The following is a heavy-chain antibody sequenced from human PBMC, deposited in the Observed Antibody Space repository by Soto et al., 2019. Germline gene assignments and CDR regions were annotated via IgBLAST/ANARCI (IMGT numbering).Heavy chain of an antibody. CDR2: IIPIFGTA. CDR3: ARGHLELRRSYYYYGMDV. CDR1: GYTLTSYG. Sequence: ASVKVSCKASGYTLTSYGISWVRQAPGQGLEWMGGIIPIFGTANYAQKFQGRVTITADESTSTAYMELSSLRSEDTAVYYCARGHLELRRSYYYYGMDVWGQGTTVTVSS. J-gene: IGHJ6*02. V-gene: IGHV1-69*13. D-gene: IGHD1-7*01.